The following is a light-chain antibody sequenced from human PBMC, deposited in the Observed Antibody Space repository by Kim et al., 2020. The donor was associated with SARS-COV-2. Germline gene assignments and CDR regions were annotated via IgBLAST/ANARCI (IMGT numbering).Light chain of an antibody. V-gene: IGKV1-27*01. CDR3: KKYNSAPWT. CDR1: QAIRNY. CDR2: ETS. Sequence: DIQMTQSPSYLSASVGDRVTITCRASQAIRNYLAWYQQKPGKVPQLLIYETSTLQSGVPSRFSGSGSGTDFALTISTLQPEDVATYYCKKYNSAPWTFGPGTKVDIK. J-gene: IGKJ1*01.